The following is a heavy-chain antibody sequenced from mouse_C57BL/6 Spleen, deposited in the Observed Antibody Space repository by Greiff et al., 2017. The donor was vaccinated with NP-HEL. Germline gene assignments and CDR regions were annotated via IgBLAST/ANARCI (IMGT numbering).Heavy chain of an antibody. CDR2: IYPRSGNT. CDR1: GYTFTSYG. D-gene: IGHD2-5*01. V-gene: IGHV1-81*01. J-gene: IGHJ1*03. CDR3: ARWAGPYSNYGYFDV. Sequence: VQLQQSGAELARPGASVKLSCKASGYTFTSYGISWVKQRTGQGLEWIGEIYPRSGNTYYNEKFKGKATLTADKSSSTAYMELRSLTSEDSAVYVCARWAGPYSNYGYFDVWGTGTTVTVSS.